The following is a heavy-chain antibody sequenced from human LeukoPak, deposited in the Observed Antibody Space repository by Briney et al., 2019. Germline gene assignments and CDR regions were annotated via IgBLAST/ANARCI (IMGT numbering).Heavy chain of an antibody. CDR2: IYYSGST. CDR1: GFTFTNYW. CDR3: ARSGWGFFDI. D-gene: IGHD3-10*01. J-gene: IGHJ3*02. V-gene: IGHV4-39*07. Sequence: KPGGSLRLSCTASGFTFTNYWMSWVRQPPGKGLEWIGSIYYSGSTYYNPSLKSRVTISVDTSKNQFSLKLSSVTAADTAVYYCARSGWGFFDIWGQGTMVTVSS.